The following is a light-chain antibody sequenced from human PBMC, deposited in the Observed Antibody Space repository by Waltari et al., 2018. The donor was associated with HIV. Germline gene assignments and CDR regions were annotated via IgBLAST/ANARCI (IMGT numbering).Light chain of an antibody. CDR2: TNN. CDR1: KPNTGANY. CDR3: ATWDDSLNGWA. J-gene: IGLJ3*02. V-gene: IGLV1-47*01. Sequence: QSVMTQPPSASGTPGKAVTIPCSGSKPNTGANYLYWYQQLPGKAPKLLIETNNQRPAGVPDRFSGSKSGTSASLAISGLRSDDEADYYCATWDDSLNGWAFGGGTKLTVL.